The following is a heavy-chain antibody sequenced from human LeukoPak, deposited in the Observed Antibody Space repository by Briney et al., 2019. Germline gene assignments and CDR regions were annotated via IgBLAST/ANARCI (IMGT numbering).Heavy chain of an antibody. CDR1: GYTLTELS. J-gene: IGHJ4*02. D-gene: IGHD6-13*01. Sequence: ASVKVSCKVSGYTLTELSMHWVRQAPGQRLEWMGWINAGNGNTKYSQKFQGRVTITRDTSASTAYMELSSLRSEDTAVYYCARQQQLALGDYWGQGTLVTVSS. CDR2: INAGNGNT. V-gene: IGHV1-3*01. CDR3: ARQQQLALGDY.